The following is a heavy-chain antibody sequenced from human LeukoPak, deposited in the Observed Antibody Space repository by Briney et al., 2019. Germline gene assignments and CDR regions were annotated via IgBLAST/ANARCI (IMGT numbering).Heavy chain of an antibody. CDR1: GGSMTSGRHY. CDR3: LRHTAATTLDY. Sequence: PSETLSLTCTVSGGSMTSGRHYWGWVRQPPGKGLEWIASISYDGNTYYNPSLKNRVTISVDTSKSQFSLKVTSVTAADTAVYYCLRHTAATTLDYWGQGTLVTVSS. J-gene: IGHJ4*02. D-gene: IGHD2-15*01. CDR2: ISYDGNT. V-gene: IGHV4-39*01.